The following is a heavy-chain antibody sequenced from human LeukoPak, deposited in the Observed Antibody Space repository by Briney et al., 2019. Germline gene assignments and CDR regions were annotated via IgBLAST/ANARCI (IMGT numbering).Heavy chain of an antibody. V-gene: IGHV4-39*02. D-gene: IGHD6-13*01. CDR3: ARDGRPYYSSSRRFDY. CDR2: IYYSGST. Sequence: SETLSLTCTVSGGSISSSSYYWGWIRQPPGKGLEWIGSIYYSGSTYYNPSLKSRVTISVDTSKNQFSLKLSSVTAADTAVYYCARDGRPYYSSSRRFDYWGQGTLVTVSS. J-gene: IGHJ4*02. CDR1: GGSISSSSYY.